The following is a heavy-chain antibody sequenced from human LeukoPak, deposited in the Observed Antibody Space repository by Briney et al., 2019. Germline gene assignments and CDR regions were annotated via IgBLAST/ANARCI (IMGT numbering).Heavy chain of an antibody. CDR2: INHSGST. J-gene: IGHJ6*02. CDR1: GGSFSGYY. Sequence: KPSETLSLTCAVYGGSFSGYYWSWIRQPPGKGLEWIGEINHSGSTNYNPSLKSRVTISVDTSKNQFSLKLSSVTAADTAVYYCARGGGRWLVPRRIHGMDVWGQGTTVTVSS. D-gene: IGHD6-19*01. CDR3: ARGGGRWLVPRRIHGMDV. V-gene: IGHV4-34*01.